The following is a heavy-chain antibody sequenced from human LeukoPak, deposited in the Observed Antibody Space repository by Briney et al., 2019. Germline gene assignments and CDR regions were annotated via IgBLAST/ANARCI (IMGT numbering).Heavy chain of an antibody. CDR2: FYHGGST. CDR3: ARGYSGYDFSYNWFDP. CDR1: GYSISTGYY. D-gene: IGHD5-12*01. Sequence: PSETLSLTCTVSGYSISTGYYWDWIRQPPGKGLEWIGTFYHGGSTYYNPSLKSRVTISVDTSKNQFSLKLSSVTAADTAVYYCARGYSGYDFSYNWFDPWGQGTLVTVSS. J-gene: IGHJ5*02. V-gene: IGHV4-38-2*02.